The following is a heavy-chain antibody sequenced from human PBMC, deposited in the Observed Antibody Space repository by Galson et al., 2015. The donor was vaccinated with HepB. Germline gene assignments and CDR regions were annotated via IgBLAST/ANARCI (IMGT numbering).Heavy chain of an antibody. CDR2: INSDGSIT. D-gene: IGHD3-22*01. CDR1: GFTFSSYW. CDR3: ARVRYYDSSGYHYFDY. V-gene: IGHV3-74*01. Sequence: SLRLSCAASGFTFSSYWMHWVRQAPGKGLVWVSRINSDGSITSYADSVKGRFTISRDNAKNMLYLQMNSLRAEDTAVYYCARVRYYDSSGYHYFDYWGQGSLVTVSS. J-gene: IGHJ4*02.